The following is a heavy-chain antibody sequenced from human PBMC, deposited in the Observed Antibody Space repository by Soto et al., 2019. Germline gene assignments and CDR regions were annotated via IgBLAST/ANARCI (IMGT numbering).Heavy chain of an antibody. CDR1: GFTFSGSA. CDR2: IRSKANSYAT. V-gene: IGHV3-73*01. D-gene: IGHD6-13*01. J-gene: IGHJ4*02. Sequence: GGSLRLSCAASGFTFSGSAMHWVRQASGKGLEWVGRIRSKANSYATAYAASVKGRFTISRDDSKNTAYLQMNSLKTEDTAVYYCTSASAAAGTLFDYWGQGTLVTVSS. CDR3: TSASAAAGTLFDY.